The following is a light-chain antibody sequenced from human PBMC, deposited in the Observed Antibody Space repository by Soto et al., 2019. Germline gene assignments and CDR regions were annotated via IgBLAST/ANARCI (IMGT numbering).Light chain of an antibody. Sequence: DIQMTQSPSSLSASVRDRVTITCRASQGISNYLAWYQQKPGKVPKLLIYAASTLQSGVPSRFSGSGSGTEFTLTISSLQPEDDATYYCQKYDSAPWTVGQGTKVEIK. V-gene: IGKV1-27*01. CDR3: QKYDSAPWT. CDR2: AAS. J-gene: IGKJ1*01. CDR1: QGISNY.